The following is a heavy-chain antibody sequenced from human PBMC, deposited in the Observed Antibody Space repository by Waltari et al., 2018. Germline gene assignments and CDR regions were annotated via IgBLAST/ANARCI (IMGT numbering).Heavy chain of an antibody. CDR3: VMYSSSFLGDC. CDR1: GFILHHYW. CDR2: INTDGSIT. J-gene: IGHJ4*02. D-gene: IGHD6-13*01. V-gene: IGHV3-74*01. Sequence: EVQLVESGGGLVKPGGSLRLSCAAPGFILHHYWLPWVRRAPGKGLVSVSHINTDGSITNYADSVKGRFTISRDNAKNTLFLQMNSLRAEDTAVYYCVMYSSSFLGDCWGQGTLVTVSS.